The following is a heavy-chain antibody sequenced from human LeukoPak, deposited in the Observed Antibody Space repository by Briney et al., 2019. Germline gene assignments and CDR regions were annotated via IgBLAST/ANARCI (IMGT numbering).Heavy chain of an antibody. CDR1: GYTHTGYY. Sequence: ASVKVSCKASGYTHTGYYMHLVRQAPGQGLEWMGWISPNSGGTNYAQKFQGRVTMTRDTSISTAYMELSRLRSDDTAVYYCARSSSGWYYYFDYWGQGTLVTVSS. CDR3: ARSSSGWYYYFDY. J-gene: IGHJ4*02. CDR2: ISPNSGGT. V-gene: IGHV1-2*02. D-gene: IGHD6-19*01.